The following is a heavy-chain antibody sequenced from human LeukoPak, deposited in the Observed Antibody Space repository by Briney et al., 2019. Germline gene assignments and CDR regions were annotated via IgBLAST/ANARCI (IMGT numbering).Heavy chain of an antibody. D-gene: IGHD5-12*01. J-gene: IGHJ4*02. CDR1: GFSLSTSGVG. Sequence: ESGPTLVKPTQTLTLTCSFSGFSLSTSGVGVGWIRQPPGKALEWLALIYWDDDKRYSPSLKSRLTITKDTSKNQVVLTMTSMDPVDTATYYCAIKRGYVRYWGQGTLVTVSS. CDR2: IYWDDDK. CDR3: AIKRGYVRY. V-gene: IGHV2-5*02.